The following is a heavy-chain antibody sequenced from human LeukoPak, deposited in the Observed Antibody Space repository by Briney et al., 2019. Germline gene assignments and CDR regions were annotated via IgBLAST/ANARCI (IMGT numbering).Heavy chain of an antibody. CDR3: ARAPDSITMVRGVGGYFDY. CDR2: ISYDGSNK. J-gene: IGHJ4*02. D-gene: IGHD3-10*01. CDR1: GFTFSSYA. Sequence: GRSLRLSCAASGFTFSSYAMHWVRQAPGKGLEWVAVISYDGSNKYYADSVKVRFTISRDNSKNTLYLQMNSLRAEDTAVYYCARAPDSITMVRGVGGYFDYWGQGTLVTVSS. V-gene: IGHV3-30*04.